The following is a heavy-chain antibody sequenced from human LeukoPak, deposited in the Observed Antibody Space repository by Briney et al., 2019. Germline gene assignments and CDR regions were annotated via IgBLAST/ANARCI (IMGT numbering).Heavy chain of an antibody. Sequence: GGSLRLSCAASGFTFSNYEMNWVRQAPRKGLEWVSYITSSSTIYYADSVKGRFTISRDNAKNSLYLQMSSLRDEDTAVYYCARGGYNGYDCDYWGQGTLVSVSS. CDR2: ITSSSTI. CDR3: ARGGYNGYDCDY. V-gene: IGHV3-69-1*02. J-gene: IGHJ4*02. CDR1: GFTFSNYE. D-gene: IGHD5-12*01.